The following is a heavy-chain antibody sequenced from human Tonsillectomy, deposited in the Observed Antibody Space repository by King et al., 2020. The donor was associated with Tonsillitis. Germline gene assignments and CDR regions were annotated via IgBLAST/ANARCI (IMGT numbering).Heavy chain of an antibody. J-gene: IGHJ4*02. V-gene: IGHV1-46*01. D-gene: IGHD6-19*01. CDR3: SSEQWLTKDNDY. Sequence: VQLVESGAEVKKPGASVKVSCKASGYTFTSYYMHWVRQAPGQGLEWMGIINPSGGSTSYAQKFQGRVTMTRDTSTSTVYMELSSLRSEDTAVYYCSSEQWLTKDNDYRGQGTLVTVSS. CDR2: INPSGGST. CDR1: GYTFTSYY.